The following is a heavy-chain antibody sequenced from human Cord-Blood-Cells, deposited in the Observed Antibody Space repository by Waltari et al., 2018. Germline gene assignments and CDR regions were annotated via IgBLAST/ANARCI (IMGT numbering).Heavy chain of an antibody. Sequence: QVQLVQSGAEVKKPGSSVKVSCKAYGGTFSSYAISWVRQAPGQGLEWMGRSIPILGRANYAQKFQGRVTITADKSTSTAYMELSSLRSEDTAVYYCARVFRYCSSTSCYTAFDIWGQGTMVTVSS. J-gene: IGHJ3*02. V-gene: IGHV1-69*09. CDR2: SIPILGRA. D-gene: IGHD2-2*02. CDR1: GGTFSSYA. CDR3: ARVFRYCSSTSCYTAFDI.